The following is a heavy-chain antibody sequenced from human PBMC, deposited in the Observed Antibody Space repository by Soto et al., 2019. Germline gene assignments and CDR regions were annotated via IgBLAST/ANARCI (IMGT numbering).Heavy chain of an antibody. V-gene: IGHV3-9*01. Sequence: EVQLVESGGGLVQPGRSLRLSCAASGFTFDDYAMHWVRQAPGKGLEWVSGISWNSGSIGYADSVKGRFTISRDNAKNSLYLQMNSLRAEDTAVYYCAKDVFGSKVYWGQGTLVTVCS. D-gene: IGHD3-10*01. J-gene: IGHJ4*02. CDR2: ISWNSGSI. CDR1: GFTFDDYA. CDR3: AKDVFGSKVY.